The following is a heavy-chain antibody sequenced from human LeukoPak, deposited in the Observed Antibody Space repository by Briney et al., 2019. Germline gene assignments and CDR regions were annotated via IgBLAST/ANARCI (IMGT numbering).Heavy chain of an antibody. CDR3: SKDLPSDFGGGFDA. D-gene: IGHD3-10*01. Sequence: GGSLRLSCAASGFTFSSYGMHWVRQAPGKGLEWVAVISNNRSNKYYVDSVKGRFTISRDNSKNTLYLQMNSLKTEDTAVYYCSKDLPSDFGGGFDAWGQGTLVTVSS. V-gene: IGHV3-30*18. CDR2: ISNNRSNK. CDR1: GFTFSSYG. J-gene: IGHJ5*02.